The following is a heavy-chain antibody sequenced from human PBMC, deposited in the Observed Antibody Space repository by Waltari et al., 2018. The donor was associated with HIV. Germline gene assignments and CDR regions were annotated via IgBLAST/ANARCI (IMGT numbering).Heavy chain of an antibody. CDR1: GFTFSRYA. CDR3: VKYEVVAHAFDI. D-gene: IGHD2-15*01. Sequence: EVQPVESGGGLVQPGGSLRFSCSASGFTFSRYAMHWVRQAPGKGLEYVSAISSNGGSTYYADSVKGRFTISRDNSKNTLYLQMSSLRAEDTAVYYCVKYEVVAHAFDIWGQGTMVTVSS. CDR2: ISSNGGST. J-gene: IGHJ3*02. V-gene: IGHV3-64D*06.